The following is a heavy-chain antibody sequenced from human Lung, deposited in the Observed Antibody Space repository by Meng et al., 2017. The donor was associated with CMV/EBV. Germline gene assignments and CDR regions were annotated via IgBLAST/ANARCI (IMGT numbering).Heavy chain of an antibody. V-gene: IGHV4-4*07. D-gene: IGHD5-24*01. CDR1: GGSISSYY. Sequence: VQRQVLGPGRVKLSEPLSLPCTVSGGSISSYYWSWIRQPAGKGLEWIGRIYTSGSTNYNPSLKSRVTMSVDTSKNQFSLKLSSVTAADTAVYYCARGSRDEAFQHWGQGTLVTVSS. J-gene: IGHJ1*01. CDR2: IYTSGST. CDR3: ARGSRDEAFQH.